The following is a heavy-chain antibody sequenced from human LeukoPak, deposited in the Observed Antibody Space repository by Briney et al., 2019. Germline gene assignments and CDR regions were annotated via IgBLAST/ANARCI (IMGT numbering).Heavy chain of an antibody. D-gene: IGHD6-19*01. CDR1: GFTFINYW. CDR3: ASAIEVASARATFDI. V-gene: IGHV3-74*01. J-gene: IGHJ3*02. Sequence: GGSLRLSCAASGFTFINYWMRWVRQAPEEGLVWVSSISGDGISTIYADSVKGRFTISRDNAKNTLYLQMNSLRAEDTAVYYCASAIEVASARATFDIWGQGTMVTVSS. CDR2: ISGDGIST.